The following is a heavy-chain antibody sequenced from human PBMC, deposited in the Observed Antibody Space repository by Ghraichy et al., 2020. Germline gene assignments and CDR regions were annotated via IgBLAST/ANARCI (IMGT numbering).Heavy chain of an antibody. CDR3: AKLEAGGYSYGYLRHAFDI. CDR2: ISYDGSNK. J-gene: IGHJ3*02. Sequence: GGSLRLSCAASGFTFSSYGMHWVRQAPGKGLEWVAVISYDGSNKYYADSVKGRFTISRDNSKNTLYLQMNSLRAEDTAVYYCAKLEAGGYSYGYLRHAFDIWGQGTMVTVSS. V-gene: IGHV3-30*18. CDR1: GFTFSSYG. D-gene: IGHD5-18*01.